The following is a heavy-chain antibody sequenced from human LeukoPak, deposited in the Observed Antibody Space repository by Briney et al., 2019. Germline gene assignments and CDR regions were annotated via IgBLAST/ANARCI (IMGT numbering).Heavy chain of an antibody. V-gene: IGHV4-31*03. CDR1: GGSINNGGYY. CDR2: IYYSGSS. Sequence: SQTLSLTCTISGGSINNGGYYWSWIRQHPGKGLEWIGYIYYSGSSYYNPSLRSRVTISVDRSKNQFSLKLSSVTAADTAVYYCARDRIAAAGPWGQGTLVTVSS. J-gene: IGHJ5*02. D-gene: IGHD6-13*01. CDR3: ARDRIAAAGP.